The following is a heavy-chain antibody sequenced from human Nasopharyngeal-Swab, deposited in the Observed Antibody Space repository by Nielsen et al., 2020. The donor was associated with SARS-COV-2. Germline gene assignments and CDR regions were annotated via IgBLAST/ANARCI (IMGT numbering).Heavy chain of an antibody. CDR1: GGSISSHSYY. D-gene: IGHD3-3*01. V-gene: IGHV4-39*01. J-gene: IGHJ6*02. Sequence: GSLRLSCTVSGGSISSHSYYWAWIRQPPGKGPEWIGHIYYTGSTHYNPSLRSRVTTSVDTSKNQFSLELRSVTAADTGVYFCARLNYDFGGLYGVDVWGQGTTVTVSS. CDR2: IYYTGST. CDR3: ARLNYDFGGLYGVDV.